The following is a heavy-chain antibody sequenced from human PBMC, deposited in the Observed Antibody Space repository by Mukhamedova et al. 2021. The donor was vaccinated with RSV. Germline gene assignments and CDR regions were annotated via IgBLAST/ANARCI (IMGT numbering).Heavy chain of an antibody. D-gene: IGHD3-3*01. CDR3: ATVFRSRAFDI. CDR2: FDPEDGET. J-gene: IGHJ3*02. V-gene: IGHV1-24*01. Sequence: GGFDPEDGETIYAQKFQGRVTMTEDTSTDTAYMELSSLRSEDTAVYYCATVFRSRAFDIWGQGTMVTVSS.